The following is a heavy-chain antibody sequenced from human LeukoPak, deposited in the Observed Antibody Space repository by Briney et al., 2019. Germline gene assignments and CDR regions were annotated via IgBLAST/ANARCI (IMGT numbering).Heavy chain of an antibody. D-gene: IGHD6-19*01. Sequence: GGSLRLSCAASGITFSSYEMNWVRQAPGKGLEWVSYISSSGSRRYYADSVKGRFTISRDNAKNSLYLQMNSLRAEDTAVYYCARVGSAWSYFDYWGQGTLVTVSS. V-gene: IGHV3-48*03. J-gene: IGHJ4*02. CDR3: ARVGSAWSYFDY. CDR1: GITFSSYE. CDR2: ISSSGSRR.